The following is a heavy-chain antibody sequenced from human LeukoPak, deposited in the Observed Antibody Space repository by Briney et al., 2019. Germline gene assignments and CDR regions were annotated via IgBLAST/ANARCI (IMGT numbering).Heavy chain of an antibody. D-gene: IGHD4-17*01. CDR3: ARGRDYGDDRCFDP. J-gene: IGHJ5*02. CDR1: GGSISSYY. Sequence: PSETLSLTCTVSGGSISSYYWSWIRQPPGKGLEWIGYIYYSGSTNYNPSLKSRVTISVDTSKNQFSLKLSSVTAADTAVYYCARGRDYGDDRCFDPWGQGTLVTVSS. V-gene: IGHV4-59*01. CDR2: IYYSGST.